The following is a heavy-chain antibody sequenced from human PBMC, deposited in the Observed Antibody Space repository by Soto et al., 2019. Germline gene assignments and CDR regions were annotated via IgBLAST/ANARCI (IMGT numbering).Heavy chain of an antibody. V-gene: IGHV1-18*01. D-gene: IGHD3-16*01. J-gene: IGHJ4*02. CDR1: GYTFTNFG. CDR3: ARGGTPSDY. CDR2: ISAYNGNT. Sequence: QVQLVQSGAEVKKPGASVKVSCKASGYTFTNFGISWVRQAPGQGLEWMGWISAYNGNTNYAQKFQGRVTMTTDTPTSTDYMEVRSLRFDDPAVYYCARGGTPSDYWGQGTLVTVSS.